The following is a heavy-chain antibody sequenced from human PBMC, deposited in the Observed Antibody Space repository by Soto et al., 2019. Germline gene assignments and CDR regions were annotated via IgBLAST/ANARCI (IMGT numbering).Heavy chain of an antibody. J-gene: IGHJ4*02. CDR2: IYYSGST. V-gene: IGHV4-39*01. CDR3: TRNLICILLVVHESKAQLTRFDY. D-gene: IGHD3-22*01. CDR1: GGSISSSSYY. Sequence: PSETLSLTCTVSGGSISSSSYYWGWIRQPPGKGLEWIGSIYYSGSTYYNPSLKSRVTISVDTSKNQFSLKLSSVTAADTAVYYLTRNLICILLVVHESKAQLTRFDYWGQGTLVTVS.